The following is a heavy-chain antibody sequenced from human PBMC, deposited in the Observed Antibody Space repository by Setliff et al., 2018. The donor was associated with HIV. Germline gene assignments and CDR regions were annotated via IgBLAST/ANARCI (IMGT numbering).Heavy chain of an antibody. CDR1: GGPFNLHT. V-gene: IGHV4-34*01. J-gene: IGHJ6*03. CDR3: ARGQKVSPGPPMHYMDV. CDR2: ISHTGRS. Sequence: SETLSLTCAVYGGPFNLHTWNWVRQSPGKGLEWIGEISHTGRSNYSPSLGSRLTMSVDTSRNWFSLRVTSVTAADTAVYFCARGQKVSPGPPMHYMDVWGKGVSVTVSS.